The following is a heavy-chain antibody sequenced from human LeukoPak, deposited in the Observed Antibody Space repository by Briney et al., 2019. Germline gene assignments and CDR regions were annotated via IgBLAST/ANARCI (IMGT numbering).Heavy chain of an antibody. CDR2: IRSDGTST. D-gene: IGHD6-19*01. CDR3: ARARGYSSGWYSSHDAFDI. CDR1: GFSFSSYW. V-gene: IGHV3-74*01. Sequence: GGSLRLSCEAPGFSFSSYWMHWVRQAPGEGPVWVSLIRSDGTSTSYADSVKGRFTISRDNAKNTVYLQMNSLRAEDTAVYYCARARGYSSGWYSSHDAFDIWGQGTMVTVSS. J-gene: IGHJ3*02.